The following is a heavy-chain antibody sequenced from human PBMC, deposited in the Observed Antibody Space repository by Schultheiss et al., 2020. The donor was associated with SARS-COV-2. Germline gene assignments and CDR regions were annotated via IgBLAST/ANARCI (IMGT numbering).Heavy chain of an antibody. CDR2: IYSGGST. V-gene: IGHV3-23*03. Sequence: GGSLRLSCAASGFTFSSYAMHWVRQAPGKGLEWVSVIYSGGSTYYADSVKGRFTISRDNSKNTLYLQMNSLRAEDTAVYYCAKKEITIFGVVIHHYYMDVWGKGTTVTVSS. D-gene: IGHD3-3*01. CDR1: GFTFSSYA. J-gene: IGHJ6*03. CDR3: AKKEITIFGVVIHHYYMDV.